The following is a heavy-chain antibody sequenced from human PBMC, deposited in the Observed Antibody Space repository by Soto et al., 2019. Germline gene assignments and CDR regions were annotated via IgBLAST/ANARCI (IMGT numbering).Heavy chain of an antibody. Sequence: ASVKVSCKASGYTFTSYGISWVRQAPGQGLEWMGWISAYNGNTNYAQKLQGRDTMTTDTSTSTAYMELRSLRSDDTAVYYCARTELRFLEWLLGPIDAFDIWGQGTMVTVSS. D-gene: IGHD3-3*01. J-gene: IGHJ3*02. CDR2: ISAYNGNT. V-gene: IGHV1-18*01. CDR1: GYTFTSYG. CDR3: ARTELRFLEWLLGPIDAFDI.